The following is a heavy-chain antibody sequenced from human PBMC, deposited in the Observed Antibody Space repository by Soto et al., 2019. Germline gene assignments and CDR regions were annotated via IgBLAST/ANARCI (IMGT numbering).Heavy chain of an antibody. Sequence: SETLSLTCAVSGGSTSRTNWWSWVRQPPGKGLEWIGEIYHSGSTNYNPSLKSRVTISVDKSKNQFSLKLSSVTAADTAVYYCARATWWGNSLNAFDIWGQGTMVTVSS. D-gene: IGHD2-8*02. CDR3: ARATWWGNSLNAFDI. J-gene: IGHJ3*02. CDR1: GGSTSRTNW. V-gene: IGHV4-4*02. CDR2: IYHSGST.